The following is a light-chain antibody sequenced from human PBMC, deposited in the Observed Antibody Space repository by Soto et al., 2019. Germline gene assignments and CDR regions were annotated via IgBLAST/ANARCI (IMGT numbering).Light chain of an antibody. CDR1: QSVSSSY. Sequence: EIVVTKSPGTLSLSPGERATLSCRASQSVSSSYLAWYQQKPGQAPRLLIYGASSRATGIPDRFSGSGSGTDFTLTISSLEPEDFAVYYCQQRSNWPPITFGQGTRLETK. J-gene: IGKJ5*01. CDR3: QQRSNWPPIT. V-gene: IGKV3D-20*02. CDR2: GAS.